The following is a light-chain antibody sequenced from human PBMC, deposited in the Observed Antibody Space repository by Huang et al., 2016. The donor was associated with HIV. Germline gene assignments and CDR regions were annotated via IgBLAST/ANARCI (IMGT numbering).Light chain of an antibody. V-gene: IGKV3-15*01. J-gene: IGKJ4*01. CDR3: QQYDNWPPRLT. CDR1: QSVNAN. Sequence: RATLFCRASQSVNANLAWYQQRRGQAPRLLIYAASTRAIGVPDRFSGSVSGTEFTLTISSLQSEDFAVYYCQQYDNWPPRLTFGGGTKVDIK. CDR2: AAS.